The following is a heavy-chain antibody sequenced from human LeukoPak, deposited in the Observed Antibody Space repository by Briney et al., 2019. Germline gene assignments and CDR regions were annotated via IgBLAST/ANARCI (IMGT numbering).Heavy chain of an antibody. V-gene: IGHV3-53*01. CDR3: AKDPGWFGELFYWFDP. CDR2: IYRSGST. Sequence: SGGSLRLSCAASGFTVSTNYVSWVRQAPGKGLEWVSVIYRSGSTYYADSVKGRFTISRDNSKNTLYLQMNRLRAEDTAVYYCAKDPGWFGELFYWFDPWGQGTLVTVSS. J-gene: IGHJ5*02. D-gene: IGHD3-10*01. CDR1: GFTVSTNY.